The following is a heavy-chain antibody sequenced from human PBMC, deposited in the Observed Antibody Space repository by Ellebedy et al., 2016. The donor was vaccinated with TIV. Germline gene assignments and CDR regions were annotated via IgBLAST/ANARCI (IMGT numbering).Heavy chain of an antibody. Sequence: ASVRVSCXASGGTFSSYAISWVRQAPGQGLEWMGGIIPIFGTANYAQKFQGRVTITADESTSTAYMELSSLRSEDTAVYYCAARITMVRGVPSDYWGQGTLVTVSS. V-gene: IGHV1-69*13. CDR3: AARITMVRGVPSDY. D-gene: IGHD3-10*01. CDR2: IIPIFGTA. CDR1: GGTFSSYA. J-gene: IGHJ4*02.